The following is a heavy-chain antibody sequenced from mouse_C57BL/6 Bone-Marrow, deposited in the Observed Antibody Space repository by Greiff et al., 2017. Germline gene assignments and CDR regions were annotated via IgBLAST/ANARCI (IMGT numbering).Heavy chain of an antibody. CDR1: GYTFTSYW. CDR3: AREGY. J-gene: IGHJ2*01. CDR2: IDPSDSYT. Sequence: QVQLQQPGAELVKPGASVKLSCKASGYTFTSYWMQWVKQRPGQGLEWIGEIDPSDSYTNYNQKFKGKATLTVDTSSSTAYMQLSSLTSEDSAVCYCAREGYWGQGTTLTVSS. V-gene: IGHV1-50*01.